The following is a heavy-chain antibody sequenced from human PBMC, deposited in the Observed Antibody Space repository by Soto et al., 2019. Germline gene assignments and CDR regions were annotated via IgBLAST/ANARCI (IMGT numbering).Heavy chain of an antibody. D-gene: IGHD3-10*01. CDR2: ISSSNSTI. CDR3: ARGQEWTSRGAFDI. J-gene: IGHJ3*02. V-gene: IGHV3-48*01. CDR1: GFTFSSYS. Sequence: GGSLRLSCAASGFTFSSYSINWVRQAPGKGLEWVSYISSSNSTIYYADSVKGRFTISRDNAKNSLYLQMNSLRAEDTAVYYCARGQEWTSRGAFDIWGQGTEVTVS.